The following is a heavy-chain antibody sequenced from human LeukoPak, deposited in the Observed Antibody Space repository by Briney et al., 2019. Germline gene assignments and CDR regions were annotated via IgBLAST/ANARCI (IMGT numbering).Heavy chain of an antibody. CDR2: IYYSGST. V-gene: IGHV4-39*07. Sequence: SETLSLTCTVSGGSISSSSYYWGWIRQPPGKGLEWIGSIYYSGSTYYNPSLKSRVTISVDTSKNQFSLKLSSVTAADTAVYYCARGEWQQPSDAFDIWGQGTMVTVSS. CDR1: GGSISSSSYY. CDR3: ARGEWQQPSDAFDI. J-gene: IGHJ3*02. D-gene: IGHD6-13*01.